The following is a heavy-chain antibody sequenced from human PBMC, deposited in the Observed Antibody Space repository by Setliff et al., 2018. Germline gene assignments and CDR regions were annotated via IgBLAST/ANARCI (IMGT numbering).Heavy chain of an antibody. CDR3: AREDGPNYYYYYMDI. D-gene: IGHD2-8*01. V-gene: IGHV4-61*09. CDR1: GGSTSSSSYY. CDR2: IQTSGTT. J-gene: IGHJ6*03. Sequence: SETLSLTCTVSGGSTSSSSYYWGWIRQPQGKGLEWIGHIQTSGTTNYNPSLKSRFTISVDTSKNQSSLKLSAVTAADTAVYFCAREDGPNYYYYYMDIWGKGTTVTVS.